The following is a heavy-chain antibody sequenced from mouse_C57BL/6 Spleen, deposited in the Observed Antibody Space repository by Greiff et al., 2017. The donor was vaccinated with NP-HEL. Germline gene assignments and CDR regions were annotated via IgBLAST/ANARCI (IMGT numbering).Heavy chain of an antibody. V-gene: IGHV1-81*01. J-gene: IGHJ2*01. CDR3: ARRRGITTHFDY. Sequence: QVQLQQSGAELARPGASVKLSCKASGYTFTSYGISWVKQRPGQGLEWIGEIYPRSGNTYYNEKFKGKATLTADKSSSTAYMELRSLTSEDSAVYFCARRRGITTHFDYWGQGTTLTVSS. CDR1: GYTFTSYG. CDR2: IYPRSGNT. D-gene: IGHD1-1*01.